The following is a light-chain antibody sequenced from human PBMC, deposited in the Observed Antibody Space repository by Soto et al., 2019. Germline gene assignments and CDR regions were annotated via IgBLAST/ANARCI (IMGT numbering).Light chain of an antibody. V-gene: IGKV4-1*01. Sequence: DIVMTQSPDSLAVSLGERATINCKSSQSILYSSDNKNYLAWYQQKPGQPPKLLIYWASTRQSGVPDRFSGSGSATDFTLTITSLQAGDVAVYYCQQYYGTPTFGQGTKLEIK. CDR3: QQYYGTPT. CDR1: QSILYSSDNKNY. CDR2: WAS. J-gene: IGKJ2*01.